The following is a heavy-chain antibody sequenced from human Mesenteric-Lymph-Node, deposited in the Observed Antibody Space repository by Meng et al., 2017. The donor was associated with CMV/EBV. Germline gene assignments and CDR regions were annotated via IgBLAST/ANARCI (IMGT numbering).Heavy chain of an antibody. J-gene: IGHJ4*02. CDR3: ARRDLRFLADY. V-gene: IGHV4-38-2*02. CDR2: IYHSGST. D-gene: IGHD3-3*01. CDR1: GYSISSGYY. Sequence: SETLSLTCTVSGYSISSGYYWGWIRQPPGKGLEWIGSIYHSGSTYYNPSLTSRITISVDTSKNQFSLKLSSVTAADTAVYYCARRDLRFLADYWGQGTLVTVSS.